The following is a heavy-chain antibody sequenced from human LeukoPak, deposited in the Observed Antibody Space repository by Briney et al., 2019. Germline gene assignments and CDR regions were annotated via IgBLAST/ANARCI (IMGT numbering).Heavy chain of an antibody. D-gene: IGHD3-10*01. CDR1: GGSISSSSYY. V-gene: IGHV4-39*07. CDR2: IYYSGST. Sequence: SETLSLTCTVSGGSISSSSYYWGWIRQPPGKGLEWIGSIYYSGSTYYNPSLKSRVTISVDTSKNQFSLKLSSVTAADTAVYYCARLYGSGSSLYFDYWGQGTLVTVSS. CDR3: ARLYGSGSSLYFDY. J-gene: IGHJ4*02.